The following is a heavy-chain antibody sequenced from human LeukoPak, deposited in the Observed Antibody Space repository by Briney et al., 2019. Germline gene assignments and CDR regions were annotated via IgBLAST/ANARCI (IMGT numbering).Heavy chain of an antibody. Sequence: ASVKVSCKASGYTFTGYYMHWVRQAPGQGLEWMGWINPNSGGTNYAQKFQGSVTMTRDTSISTAYMELSRLRSDDTAVYYCARDPAPSVVPAAPADNWFDPWGQGTLVTVSS. CDR3: ARDPAPSVVPAAPADNWFDP. J-gene: IGHJ5*02. D-gene: IGHD2-2*01. CDR1: GYTFTGYY. V-gene: IGHV1-2*02. CDR2: INPNSGGT.